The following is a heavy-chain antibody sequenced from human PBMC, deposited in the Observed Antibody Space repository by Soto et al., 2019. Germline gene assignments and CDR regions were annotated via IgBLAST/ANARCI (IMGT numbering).Heavy chain of an antibody. CDR3: AGGSYYYDRINLDFDY. CDR1: GGTFSSYA. D-gene: IGHD3-22*01. V-gene: IGHV1-69*13. CDR2: IIPIFGTA. J-gene: IGHJ4*02. Sequence: ASEKVSCKASGGTFSSYAISWVRQAHGQGLEWMGGIIPIFGTANYAQKFQGRVTITADESTNTAYMELSSLRSEDTAVYYCAGGSYYYDRINLDFDYWGQGTLATVSS.